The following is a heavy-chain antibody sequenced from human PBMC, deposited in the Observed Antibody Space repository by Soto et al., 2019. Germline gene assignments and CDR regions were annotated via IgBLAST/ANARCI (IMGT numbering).Heavy chain of an antibody. V-gene: IGHV4-59*01. J-gene: IGHJ6*02. D-gene: IGHD1-1*01. Sequence: ASETLSLTCAVYGGPFSGYYWSWIRQPPGKGLEWIGYIYYSGSTNYNPSLKSRVTISVDTSKNQFSLKLSSVTAADTAVYYCAIGTYYYYGMDVWGQGTTVTVSS. CDR2: IYYSGST. CDR1: GGPFSGYY. CDR3: AIGTYYYYGMDV.